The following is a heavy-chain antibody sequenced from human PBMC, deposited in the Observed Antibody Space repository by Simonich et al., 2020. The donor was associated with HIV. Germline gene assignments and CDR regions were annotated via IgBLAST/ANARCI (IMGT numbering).Heavy chain of an antibody. CDR3: ARGLAARLSHFDY. CDR2: IYHSGST. J-gene: IGHJ4*02. CDR1: GYSISSGYY. D-gene: IGHD6-6*01. V-gene: IGHV4-38-2*01. Sequence: QVQLQESGPGLVKPSETLSLTCAVSGYSISSGYYWDWIRQTPGKGLECIGTIYHSGSTYYNPALKSRVTISVDTSKNQFSLKLSSVTAADTAVYYCARGLAARLSHFDYWGQGTLVTVSS.